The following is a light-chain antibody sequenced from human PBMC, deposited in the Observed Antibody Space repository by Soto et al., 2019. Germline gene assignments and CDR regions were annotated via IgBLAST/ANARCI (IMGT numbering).Light chain of an antibody. V-gene: IGLV1-47*02. CDR3: ATWDDSLNGV. CDR2: SNN. CDR1: SSNIGSNY. Sequence: QSVLTQPPSASGTPGQRVTISCSGSSSNIGSNYVYWYQQLPGTAPKLLIYSNNQRPSGVPDRFAGSKSGTSASLVISGLRSEDEAYYYCATWDDSLNGVFGGGTKLTVL. J-gene: IGLJ3*02.